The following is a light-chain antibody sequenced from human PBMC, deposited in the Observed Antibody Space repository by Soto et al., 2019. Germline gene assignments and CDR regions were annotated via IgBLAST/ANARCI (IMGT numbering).Light chain of an antibody. CDR1: SSNIGADYD. CDR2: GNI. CDR3: QSYDSTLSGRYV. Sequence: QAVVTQPPSVSGAPGQRVTISCTGSSSNIGADYDVHWYQQRPGTAPKLLIFGNINRPSGVPDRFSGSKSGTSASLAITGLRADDEGDYYCQSYDSTLSGRYVFGTGTKLTVL. V-gene: IGLV1-40*01. J-gene: IGLJ1*01.